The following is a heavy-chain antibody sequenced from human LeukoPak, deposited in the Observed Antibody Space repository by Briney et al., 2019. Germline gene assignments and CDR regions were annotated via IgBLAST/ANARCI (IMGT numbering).Heavy chain of an antibody. Sequence: SETLSLTCTVSGVSISGWYWSWIRQPPGKGLEWIGYIYGSGYTNYNPSLKSQVTMSIDTSKNHFSLKLTSVTAADTATYYCARETSLAGFASGLGFNYWGQGVLVTVSS. V-gene: IGHV4-59*01. D-gene: IGHD6-19*01. CDR3: ARETSLAGFASGLGFNY. CDR2: IYGSGYT. J-gene: IGHJ4*02. CDR1: GVSISGWY.